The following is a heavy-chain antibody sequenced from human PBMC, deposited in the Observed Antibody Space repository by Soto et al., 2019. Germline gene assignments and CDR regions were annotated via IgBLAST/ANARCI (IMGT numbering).Heavy chain of an antibody. CDR3: AKDRGYFGSGRIFDY. CDR2: ISYDGSKK. V-gene: IGHV3-30*18. CDR1: GFTFSSYG. Sequence: QVQLVESGGGVVQPGRSLRLSCAASGFTFSSYGMHWVRQAPGKGLEWVAVISYDGSKKYYADFVKGRFTISRDNSKNTLYLQMNILRTEGTAVYYCAKDRGYFGSGRIFDYWGQGTLVTVSS. J-gene: IGHJ4*02. D-gene: IGHD3-10*01.